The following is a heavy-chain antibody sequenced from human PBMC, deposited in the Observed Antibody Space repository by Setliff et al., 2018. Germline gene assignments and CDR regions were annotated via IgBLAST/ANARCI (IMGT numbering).Heavy chain of an antibody. J-gene: IGHJ3*02. CDR2: IYYSGST. D-gene: IGHD6-19*01. CDR1: GGSISSYY. V-gene: IGHV4-59*01. CDR3: ARDTGAQWLIAFGI. Sequence: PSETLSLTCTVSGGSISSYYWSWIRQPPGKGLEWIGYIYYSGSTNYNPSLKSRVTISVDTSKNQFSLKLSSVTAADTAVYYCARDTGAQWLIAFGIWGQGTMVTVSS.